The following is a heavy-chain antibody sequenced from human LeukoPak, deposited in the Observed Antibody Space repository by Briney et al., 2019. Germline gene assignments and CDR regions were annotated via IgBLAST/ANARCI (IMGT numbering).Heavy chain of an antibody. J-gene: IGHJ4*02. CDR2: ISSSSSYI. CDR3: AREVWNYDILTGYYDY. D-gene: IGHD3-9*01. V-gene: IGHV3-21*01. CDR1: GFTFSSYS. Sequence: GGSLRLSCAASGFTFSSYSMKWVRQAPGKGLEWVSSISSSSSYIYYADSVKGRFTISRDNAKNSLYLQMNSLRAEDTAVYYCAREVWNYDILTGYYDYWGQGTLVTVSS.